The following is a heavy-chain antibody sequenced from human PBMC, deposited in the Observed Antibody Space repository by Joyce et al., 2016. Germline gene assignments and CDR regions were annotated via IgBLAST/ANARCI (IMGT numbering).Heavy chain of an antibody. V-gene: IGHV1-8*01. Sequence: QVQLVQSGAEVKKPGASLKVSCKASGYTFTSYNINWVRKATGQGLEWMGWMNPNSGNTAYAKKFQGRLTMTRNTSISTVYMELSSLRSEDTAVYYCVGQLDVWGQGTTVTVSS. CDR3: VGQLDV. CDR1: GYTFTSYN. D-gene: IGHD3-10*01. CDR2: MNPNSGNT. J-gene: IGHJ6*02.